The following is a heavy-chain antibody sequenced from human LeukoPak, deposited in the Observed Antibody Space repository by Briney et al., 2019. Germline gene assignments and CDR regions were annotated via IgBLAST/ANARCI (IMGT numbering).Heavy chain of an antibody. J-gene: IGHJ4*02. CDR1: GGSITNYY. CDR3: ARDFLQGTRGNTGGSFDY. Sequence: SETLSLTCTVSGGSITNYYWSWIRQPPGKELEWIGYIYYSGSTNYNPSLGSRVTISVDTSRNQFSLKLSSVTAADTAVYYCARDFLQGTRGNTGGSFDYWGQGVLVTVSS. CDR2: IYYSGST. D-gene: IGHD3-16*01. V-gene: IGHV4-59*12.